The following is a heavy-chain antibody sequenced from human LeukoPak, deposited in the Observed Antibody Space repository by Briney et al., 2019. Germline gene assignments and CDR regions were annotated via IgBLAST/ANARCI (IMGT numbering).Heavy chain of an antibody. J-gene: IGHJ4*02. D-gene: IGHD2/OR15-2a*01. CDR3: AKDTFFDY. CDR2: ISYDGSNK. V-gene: IGHV3-30*04. Sequence: HPGGSLRLSCAASGFTFSSYAMHWVRQAPGKGLEWVAVISYDGSNKYYADSVKGRFTISRDNSKNTLYLQMNSLRAEDTAVYYCAKDTFFDYWGQGTLVTVSS. CDR1: GFTFSSYA.